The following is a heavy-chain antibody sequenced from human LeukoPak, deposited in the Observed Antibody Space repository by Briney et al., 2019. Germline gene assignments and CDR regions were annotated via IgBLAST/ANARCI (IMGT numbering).Heavy chain of an antibody. CDR3: ARVFTVTTGTDYYGMDV. CDR1: GGTFSSYA. Sequence: GASVKVSCKASGGTFSSYAISWVRQAPGQGLEWMGRIIPILGIANYAQKFQGRVTITANNSTSTAYMELSSLRSEDTAVYYCARVFTVTTGTDYYGMDVWGEGTTVTVSS. CDR2: IIPILGIA. V-gene: IGHV1-69*04. J-gene: IGHJ6*04. D-gene: IGHD4-17*01.